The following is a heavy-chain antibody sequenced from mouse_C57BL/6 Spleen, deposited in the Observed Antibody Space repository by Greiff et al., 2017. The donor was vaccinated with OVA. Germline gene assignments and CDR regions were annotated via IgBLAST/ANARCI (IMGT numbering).Heavy chain of an antibody. Sequence: QVQLKESGPELVKPGASVKISCKASGYAFSSSWMNWVKQRPGKGLEWIGRIYPGDGDTNYNGKFKGKATLTADKSSSTAYMQLSSLTSEDSAVYFCARIPCGSSSSFVYWGQGTTLTVSS. CDR3: ARIPCGSSSSFVY. D-gene: IGHD1-1*01. CDR1: GYAFSSSW. J-gene: IGHJ2*01. V-gene: IGHV1-82*01. CDR2: IYPGDGDT.